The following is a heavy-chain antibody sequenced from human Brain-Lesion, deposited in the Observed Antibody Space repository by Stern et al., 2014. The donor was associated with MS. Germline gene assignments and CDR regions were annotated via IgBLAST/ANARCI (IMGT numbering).Heavy chain of an antibody. Sequence: QVQLVQSGAEVKKPGASVKVSCKVSGYTLTELSMNWVRQAPRKGLEWMGGFYSEDGESIYAQKFQGRVTMTEDTSTDTAYMELSSLRSEDTAVYYCATLSPGAGGNYYRHFDYWGQGTLVTVSS. D-gene: IGHD1-26*01. J-gene: IGHJ4*02. CDR1: GYTLTELS. CDR2: FYSEDGES. CDR3: ATLSPGAGGNYYRHFDY. V-gene: IGHV1-24*01.